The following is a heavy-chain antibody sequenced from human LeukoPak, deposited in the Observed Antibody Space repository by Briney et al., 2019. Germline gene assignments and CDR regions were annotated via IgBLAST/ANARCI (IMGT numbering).Heavy chain of an antibody. V-gene: IGHV1-2*02. D-gene: IGHD3-10*01. J-gene: IGHJ3*02. CDR2: INPNSGGT. Sequence: ASVKVSCKASGYTFTGYYMHWVRQAPGQGLEWMGWINPNSGGTNYVQRFQGRVTMTRDTSISTAYMELSTLRSDDTAIYYCARDRNFGSGRNALDIWGQGTMVTVSS. CDR1: GYTFTGYY. CDR3: ARDRNFGSGRNALDI.